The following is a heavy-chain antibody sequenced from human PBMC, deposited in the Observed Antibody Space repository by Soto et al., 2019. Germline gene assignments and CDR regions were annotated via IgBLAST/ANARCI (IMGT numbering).Heavy chain of an antibody. V-gene: IGHV3-74*01. J-gene: IGHJ4*02. Sequence: GGSLRLSCAASGFTFSNYWMHWVSQAPGKGLVWASRINRDGSTTAYADSVKGRFSISRDNAKNTLYLQMNSLRVEDTAVYYCAKIPRIMLWLASGPLFDYWGQGTLVTVSS. CDR1: GFTFSNYW. CDR2: INRDGSTT. D-gene: IGHD5-18*01. CDR3: AKIPRIMLWLASGPLFDY.